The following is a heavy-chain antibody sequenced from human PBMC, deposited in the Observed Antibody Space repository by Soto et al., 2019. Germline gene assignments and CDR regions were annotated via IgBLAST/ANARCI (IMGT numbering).Heavy chain of an antibody. CDR1: GGSISDHY. Sequence: SETLSLTCTVSGGSISDHYYMWIRQSPGKGLEYIGYIYNGGRTDYNPSLKSRVIISVDTSKNQFSLKLTSVTAADTAVYYCAKGSGGYRPYYFDFWGQGTPVTVSS. V-gene: IGHV4-59*11. D-gene: IGHD3-22*01. CDR3: AKGSGGYRPYYFDF. CDR2: IYNGGRT. J-gene: IGHJ4*02.